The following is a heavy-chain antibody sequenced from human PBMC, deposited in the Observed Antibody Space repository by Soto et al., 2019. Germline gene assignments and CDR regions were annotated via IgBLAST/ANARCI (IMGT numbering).Heavy chain of an antibody. CDR1: GGFVXSGSYY. D-gene: IGHD1-1*01. V-gene: IGHV4-34*01. CDR2: MSHSGGT. J-gene: IGHJ3*02. Sequence: QVQLQQWGAGLLKPSETLSLTCAVYGGFVXSGSYYWSWIRQPPGKGLEWIGEMSHSGGTHFNPSFKSRVTISVDTSKNQFSLKMSSVTAADTALYYRARVERGTATTVVDAFDIWGPGTMVTVSS. CDR3: ARVERGTATTVVDAFDI.